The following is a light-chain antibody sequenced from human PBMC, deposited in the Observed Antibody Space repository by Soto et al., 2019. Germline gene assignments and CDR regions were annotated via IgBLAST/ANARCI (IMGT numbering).Light chain of an antibody. Sequence: EIVLTQSPGTLSLSPGERATLSCRASQSITSSYLAWYQQKPGQAPRLLIYGASSRATGIPDRFSGSGSGADFTLIISRLEPEDFAVYYCHQYGSSPGLFTFGPGTKVDIK. CDR1: QSITSSY. CDR2: GAS. CDR3: HQYGSSPGLFT. J-gene: IGKJ3*01. V-gene: IGKV3-20*01.